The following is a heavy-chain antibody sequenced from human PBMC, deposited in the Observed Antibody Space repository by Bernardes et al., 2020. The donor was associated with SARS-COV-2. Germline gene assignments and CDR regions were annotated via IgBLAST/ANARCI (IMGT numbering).Heavy chain of an antibody. D-gene: IGHD2-2*01. CDR3: ARDFDCSSTSCYEGGEY. Sequence: GGSLRLSCAASGFTFSDYYMSWIRQAPGKGLEWVSYISSSSSYTNYADSVKGRFTISRDNAKNSLYLQMNSLRAEDTAVYYWARDFDCSSTSCYEGGEYWGQGTLVTVSS. V-gene: IGHV3-11*05. CDR2: ISSSSSYT. CDR1: GFTFSDYY. J-gene: IGHJ4*02.